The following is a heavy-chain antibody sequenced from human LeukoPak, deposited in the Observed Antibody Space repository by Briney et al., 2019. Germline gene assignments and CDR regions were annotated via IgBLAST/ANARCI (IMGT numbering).Heavy chain of an antibody. J-gene: IGHJ4*02. CDR1: GFTFSSYA. CDR3: AGGRWFSSSWYREDY. V-gene: IGHV3-23*01. D-gene: IGHD6-13*01. Sequence: GGSLRLSCAASGFTFSSYAMSWVRQAPGKGLEWVSTISGSGTSTYYADSVKGRFTISRDNSKNTLYLQMNSLRPEDTAVYYCAGGRWFSSSWYREDYWGQGTLVTVSS. CDR2: ISGSGTST.